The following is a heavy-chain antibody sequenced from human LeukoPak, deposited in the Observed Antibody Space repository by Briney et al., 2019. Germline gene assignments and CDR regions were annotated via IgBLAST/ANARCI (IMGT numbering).Heavy chain of an antibody. CDR1: GFTFSSYA. CDR3: AKATYYDYLKAGYYYGMDV. J-gene: IGHJ6*02. V-gene: IGHV3-23*01. Sequence: GGSLRLSCAASGFTFSSYAMSRVRQAPGKGLEWVSAISGSGGSTYYADSVKGRFTISRDNSKNTLYLQMNSLRAEDTAVYYCAKATYYDYLKAGYYYGMDVWGQGTTVTVSS. D-gene: IGHD3-16*01. CDR2: ISGSGGST.